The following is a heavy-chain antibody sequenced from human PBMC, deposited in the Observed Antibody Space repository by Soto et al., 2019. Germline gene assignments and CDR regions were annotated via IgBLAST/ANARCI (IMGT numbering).Heavy chain of an antibody. Sequence: PSETLSLTCAVSGASITSSNWWTWVRQPPGKGLEWIGEIYHDGNPNYNPSLQSRLTLSVDKSKNQFSLNLTSVTAADTAMYYCARGSYYGTGSYFEYFLNYWRQGTLFTASS. CDR2: IYHDGNP. J-gene: IGHJ4*02. CDR1: GASITSSNW. D-gene: IGHD3-10*01. V-gene: IGHV4-4*02. CDR3: ARGSYYGTGSYFEYFLNY.